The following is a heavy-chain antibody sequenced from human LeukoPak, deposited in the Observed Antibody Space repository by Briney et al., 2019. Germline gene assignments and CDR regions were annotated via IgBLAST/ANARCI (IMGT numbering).Heavy chain of an antibody. D-gene: IGHD5-18*01. V-gene: IGHV3-23*01. CDR2: STVSGGNT. Sequence: GGPLSLFWAASGFTFSSYSMGWVRQAPGKGLEWVSASTVSGGNTYYAHSVKGRFTTSTDNTTNTLYLQVNSLRAEDTAVYYCAKGNGYSYGRYYFDYCSQGTLVTVSS. J-gene: IGHJ4*02. CDR1: GFTFSSYS. CDR3: AKGNGYSYGRYYFDY.